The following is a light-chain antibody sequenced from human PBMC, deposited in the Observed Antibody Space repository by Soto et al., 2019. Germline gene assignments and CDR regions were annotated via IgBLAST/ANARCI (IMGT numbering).Light chain of an antibody. CDR3: SSYTSSSTYV. Sequence: LTQPPSVSGSPGQSVTISCTGTISDVGFYARVSWYQQPPGTAPKLLIYDVTSRPSGVPDRFSGSQSGKTASLTISGLRAEDEADYYCSSYTSSSTYVFGPGTKVTVL. V-gene: IGLV2-18*02. CDR2: DVT. CDR1: ISDVGFYAR. J-gene: IGLJ1*01.